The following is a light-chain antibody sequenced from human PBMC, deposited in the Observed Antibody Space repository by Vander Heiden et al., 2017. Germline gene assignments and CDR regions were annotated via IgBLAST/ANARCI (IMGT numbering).Light chain of an antibody. CDR1: QSVSSY. CDR3: QQRSNWPYT. J-gene: IGKJ2*01. CDR2: DAS. V-gene: IGKV3-11*01. Sequence: VLTQSPATLSLSPGERATLSCRVSQSVSSYLAWYQQKPGQAPRLLIYDASNRATGIPARFSGSGSGTDFTLTISSLEPEDFAVYYCQQRSNWPYTFGQGTKLEIK.